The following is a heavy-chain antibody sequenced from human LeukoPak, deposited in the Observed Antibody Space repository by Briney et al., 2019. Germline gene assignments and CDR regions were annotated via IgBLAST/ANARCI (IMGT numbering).Heavy chain of an antibody. CDR2: IKSKTDGGTT. CDR3: TTVSTIAPAGRN. J-gene: IGHJ4*02. Sequence: MAGGSLRLSCAASGFTFTTYWMSWVRQAPGKGLEWVDRIKSKTDGGTTDYAAHVKGRFTISRDDSKTTLYLQMNSLKTEDTAVYYCTTVSTIAPAGRNWGQGTLVTVSS. D-gene: IGHD6-13*01. V-gene: IGHV3-15*01. CDR1: GFTFTTYW.